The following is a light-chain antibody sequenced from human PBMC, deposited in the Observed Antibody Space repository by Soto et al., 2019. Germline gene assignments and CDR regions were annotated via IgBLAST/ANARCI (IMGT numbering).Light chain of an antibody. CDR2: AAS. J-gene: IGKJ3*01. Sequence: DIPMTQSPSSLSASVGDRATITCRASQGISNYLAWYQQKPGKVPTLLIYAASTLHSGVPSRFSGSGSGTDFTLSISSLQPEDVAIYYCQKYESDPFTFGPGTKGEI. V-gene: IGKV1-27*01. CDR3: QKYESDPFT. CDR1: QGISNY.